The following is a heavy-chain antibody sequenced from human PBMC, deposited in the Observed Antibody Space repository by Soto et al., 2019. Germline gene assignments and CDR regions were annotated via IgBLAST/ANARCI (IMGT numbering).Heavy chain of an antibody. J-gene: IGHJ4*02. V-gene: IGHV3-30-3*01. D-gene: IGHD3-10*02. CDR2: ISYDGSNK. CDR1: GFTFSSYA. CDR3: ARGGGDYVRGFDY. Sequence: QVQLVESGGGVVQPGRSLRLSCAASGFTFSSYAMHWVRQAPGKGLEWVAVISYDGSNKYYADSVKGRFTISRDNSKNTLYLQMNSLRAEDTAVYYCARGGGDYVRGFDYWGQGTLVTVSS.